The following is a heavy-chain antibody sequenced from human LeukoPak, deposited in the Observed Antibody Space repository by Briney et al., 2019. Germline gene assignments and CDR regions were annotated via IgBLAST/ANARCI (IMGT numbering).Heavy chain of an antibody. J-gene: IGHJ4*02. Sequence: PGGSLRLSCAASGFTFSSYGMHWVRQAPGKGLEWVAVIWYDGSNKYYADSVKGRFTISRDNSKNTLYLQMNSLRAEDTAVYCCARGSQDSAYYFDYWGQGTLVTVSS. CDR3: ARGSQDSAYYFDY. D-gene: IGHD3/OR15-3a*01. V-gene: IGHV3-33*01. CDR2: IWYDGSNK. CDR1: GFTFSSYG.